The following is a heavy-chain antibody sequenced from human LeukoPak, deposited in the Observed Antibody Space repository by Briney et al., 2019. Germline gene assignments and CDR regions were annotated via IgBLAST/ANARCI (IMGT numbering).Heavy chain of an antibody. D-gene: IGHD3-22*01. Sequence: GGSLRLSCAASGFTFSNAWMSWVRQAPGKGLEWVSSISSSSSYIYYADSMKGRFTISRDNAKNSLYPQMNSLRAEDTAVYYCAVTVVIDNYFDYWGQGTLVTVSS. CDR1: GFTFSNAW. CDR2: ISSSSSYI. V-gene: IGHV3-21*01. J-gene: IGHJ4*02. CDR3: AVTVVIDNYFDY.